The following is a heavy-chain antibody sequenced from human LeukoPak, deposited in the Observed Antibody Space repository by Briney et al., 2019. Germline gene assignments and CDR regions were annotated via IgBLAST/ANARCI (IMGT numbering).Heavy chain of an antibody. D-gene: IGHD1-20*01. CDR1: GFTFSSYG. V-gene: IGHV3-64*01. CDR3: AKDPNWNFDY. J-gene: IGHJ4*02. CDR2: IGSNGGST. Sequence: PGGSLRLSCAASGFTFSSYGMHWVRQAPGKGLEFVSAIGSNGGSTYYANSVKGRFTISRDNSKNTLYLQMNSLRAEDTAVYYCAKDPNWNFDYWGQGTLVTVSS.